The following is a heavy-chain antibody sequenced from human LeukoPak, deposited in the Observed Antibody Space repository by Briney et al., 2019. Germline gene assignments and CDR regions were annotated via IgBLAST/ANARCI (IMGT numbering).Heavy chain of an antibody. CDR2: FYYSGST. J-gene: IGHJ6*03. CDR1: SDSISSYY. D-gene: IGHD5-18*01. CDR3: ARAPDTAMARATYYYYYYMDV. Sequence: SETLSLTCTVSSDSISSYYWSWIRQSPEKGLDWIGYFYYSGSTNYNPSLKSRVTISVDTSKNQFSLKLSSVTAADTAVYYCARAPDTAMARATYYYYYYMDVWGKGTTVTVSS. V-gene: IGHV4-59*01.